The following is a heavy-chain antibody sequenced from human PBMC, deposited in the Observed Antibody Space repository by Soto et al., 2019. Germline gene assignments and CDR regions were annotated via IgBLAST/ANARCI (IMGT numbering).Heavy chain of an antibody. CDR2: IGRAGANT. V-gene: IGHV3-23*01. J-gene: IGHJ4*02. D-gene: IGHD1-26*01. CDR1: GFTFSNYA. CDR3: ATATGWDPFDY. Sequence: GGSLRLSCAASGFTFSNYAMSWVRQAPGKGLQWVSAIGRAGANTYYADSVKGRFTVSRDNSKNTLYLQMNSLRAEDTAVYYCATATGWDPFDYWGQGTLVPV.